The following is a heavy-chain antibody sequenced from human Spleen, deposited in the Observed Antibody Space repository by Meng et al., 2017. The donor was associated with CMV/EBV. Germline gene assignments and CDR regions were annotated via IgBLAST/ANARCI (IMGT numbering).Heavy chain of an antibody. CDR1: RYTFTNYH. V-gene: IGHV1-2*02. CDR2: INPNSGAT. D-gene: IGHD3-16*02. CDR3: ARLSFFDSPGLDY. Sequence: KPSRYTFTNYHVHWERQAPGQGLEWMGWINPNSGATNSLQKFQGRFTMTSDSSITTAYMELSSLRSDDTAVYYCARLSFFDSPGLDYWGQGTLVTVSS. J-gene: IGHJ4*02.